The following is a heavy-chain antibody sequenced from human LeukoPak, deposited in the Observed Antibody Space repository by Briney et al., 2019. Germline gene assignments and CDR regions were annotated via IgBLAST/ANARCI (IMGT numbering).Heavy chain of an antibody. D-gene: IGHD5-18*01. Sequence: GGSLRLSCAASGFTFSNYGMHWVRQAPDKGLEWVAFIQYDSNNKYYADSVKGRFTISRDNSKNTLYLQMNSLRPEDTAVYYCARGATAMVSFYCDYWGQGTLVTVSP. V-gene: IGHV3-30*02. J-gene: IGHJ4*02. CDR3: ARGATAMVSFYCDY. CDR1: GFTFSNYG. CDR2: IQYDSNNK.